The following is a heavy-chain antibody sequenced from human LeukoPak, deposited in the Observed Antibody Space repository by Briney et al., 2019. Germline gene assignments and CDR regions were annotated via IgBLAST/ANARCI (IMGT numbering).Heavy chain of an antibody. V-gene: IGHV3-30*04. CDR2: ISYDGIDS. CDR1: GFNFNNYP. CDR3: ARDRYTKNYFDALDL. J-gene: IGHJ3*01. Sequence: GGSLRLSCAASGFNFNNYPMHWVRQVPGRGPQWVALISYDGIDSYIADSVKGRFSISRDNFKNTLFLQMISLRPEDTAVYYCARDRYTKNYFDALDLWGQGSTVTVSS. D-gene: IGHD3-16*02.